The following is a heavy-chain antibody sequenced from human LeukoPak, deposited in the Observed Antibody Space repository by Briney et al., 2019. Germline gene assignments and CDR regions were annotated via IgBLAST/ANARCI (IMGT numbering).Heavy chain of an antibody. CDR2: IYYSGST. V-gene: IGHV4-31*03. CDR1: GGSISSGGYY. J-gene: IGHJ4*02. D-gene: IGHD2-2*01. CDR3: ARDYGSTSRSHYY. Sequence: SETLSLTCTVSGGSISSGGYYWSWIRQHPGKGLEWIGYIYYSGSTYYNPSLKSRVTISVDTSKNQFSLKLSSVTAADTAVYYCARDYGSTSRSHYYWGQGTLVTVSS.